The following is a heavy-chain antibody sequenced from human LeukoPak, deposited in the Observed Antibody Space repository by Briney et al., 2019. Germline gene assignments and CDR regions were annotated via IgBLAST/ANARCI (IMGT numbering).Heavy chain of an antibody. CDR1: GGSFSGYY. CDR3: ARGLAACSGGSCYTPQLDY. J-gene: IGHJ4*02. V-gene: IGHV4-34*01. CDR2: INHSGGT. D-gene: IGHD2-15*01. Sequence: SETLSLTCAVYGGSFSGYYWSWIRQPPGKGLEWIGEINHSGGTNYNPSLKSRVTISVDTSKNQFSLKLSSVTAADTAVYYCARGLAACSGGSCYTPQLDYWGQGTLVTVSS.